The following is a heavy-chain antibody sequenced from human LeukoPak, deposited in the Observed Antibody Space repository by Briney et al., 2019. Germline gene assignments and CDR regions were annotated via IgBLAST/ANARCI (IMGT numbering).Heavy chain of an antibody. CDR3: ARRRLAVAGRNYFDF. D-gene: IGHD6-19*01. Sequence: SETLSLTCTVSGGSISSSSHYWGWLRQPPGKGLEWLGIIYYSGNTYYNPSLKSRVTISVDTSKNQFSLKLSSVTAADAAVYYCARRRLAVAGRNYFDFWGQGTLVTVSS. J-gene: IGHJ4*02. CDR1: GGSISSSSHY. CDR2: IYYSGNT. V-gene: IGHV4-39*07.